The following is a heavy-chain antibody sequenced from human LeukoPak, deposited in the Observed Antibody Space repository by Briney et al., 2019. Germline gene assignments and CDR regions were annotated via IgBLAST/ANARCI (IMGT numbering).Heavy chain of an antibody. CDR1: Y. D-gene: IGHD7-27*01. CDR2: IYSDGIT. CDR3: AKTGGPWD. V-gene: IGHV3-53*01. J-gene: IGHJ4*02. Sequence: YMTWVRQAPGKGLEWVSVIYSDGITYYADSVKGRFTISRDSSENMLYLQMNSLRVEDTAVYYCAKTGGPWDWGQGTLVTVSS.